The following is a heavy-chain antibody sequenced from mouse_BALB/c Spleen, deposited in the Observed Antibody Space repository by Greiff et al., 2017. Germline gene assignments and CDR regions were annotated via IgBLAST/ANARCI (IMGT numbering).Heavy chain of an antibody. J-gene: IGHJ1*01. CDR3: ARYGDYYWYFDV. V-gene: IGHV1S127*01. Sequence: QVQLQQSGPQLVRPGASVKISCKASGYSFTSYWMHWVKQRPGQGLEWIGMIDPSDSETRLNQKFKDKATLTVDKSSSTAYMQLSSPTSEDSAVYYGARYGDYYWYFDVWGAGTTVTVSS. D-gene: IGHD1-1*01. CDR2: IDPSDSET. CDR1: GYSFTSYW.